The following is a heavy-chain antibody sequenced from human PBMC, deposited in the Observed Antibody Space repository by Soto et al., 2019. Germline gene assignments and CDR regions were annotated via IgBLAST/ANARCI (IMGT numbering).Heavy chain of an antibody. V-gene: IGHV1-58*01. CDR3: ARDRFPAMVRGVPNWFDP. D-gene: IGHD3-10*01. CDR1: GFTFTSSA. CDR2: IVVGSGNT. Sequence: SVKVSCKASGFTFTSSAVQWVRQARGQRLEWIGWIVVGSGNTNYAQKLQGRVTMTTDTSTSTAYMELRSLRSDDTAVYYCARDRFPAMVRGVPNWFDPWGQGTLVTVSS. J-gene: IGHJ5*02.